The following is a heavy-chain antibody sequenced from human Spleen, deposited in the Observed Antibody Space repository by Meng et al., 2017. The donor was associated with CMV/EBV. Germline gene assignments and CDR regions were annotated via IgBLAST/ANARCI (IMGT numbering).Heavy chain of an antibody. CDR1: GFTFSDYS. CDR3: ARARSGTSDDN. J-gene: IGHJ4*02. V-gene: IGHV3-30*09. D-gene: IGHD1-1*01. Sequence: GESLKISCAASGFTFSDYSMHWVRQAPGKGLEWVAVISYHGINKYYADSVKGRFAISRDNSQNTLYVQMNSLRVEDTAAYYCARARSGTSDDNWGQGTLVTVSS. CDR2: ISYHGINK.